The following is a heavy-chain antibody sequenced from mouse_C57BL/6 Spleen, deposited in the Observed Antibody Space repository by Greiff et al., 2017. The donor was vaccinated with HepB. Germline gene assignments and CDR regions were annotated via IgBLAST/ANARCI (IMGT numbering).Heavy chain of an antibody. Sequence: QVQLQQSGAELARPGASVKLSCKASGYTFTSYGISWVKQRTGQGLEWIGEIYPRSGNTYYNEKFKGKATLTADKSSSTAYMELRSLTSEDSAVYFCARSYYDYEGYWCQGTTLTVSS. CDR3: ARSYYDYEGY. V-gene: IGHV1-81*01. CDR2: IYPRSGNT. D-gene: IGHD2-4*01. CDR1: GYTFTSYG. J-gene: IGHJ2*01.